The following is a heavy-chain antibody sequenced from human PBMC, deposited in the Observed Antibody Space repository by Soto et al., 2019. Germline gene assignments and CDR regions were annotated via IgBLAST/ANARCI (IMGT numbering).Heavy chain of an antibody. CDR2: IHYTGST. CDR3: ARDLTISSTDGPLDP. J-gene: IGHJ5*02. Sequence: SETLSLTCTVSGGSMSRYYWTWIRQPPGKGLEWIGNIHYTGSTNYNPSLKSRVTILLGTSTSQFSLKVSSVTAADTAVYYRARDLTISSTDGPLDPWGHGTLVTVSS. D-gene: IGHD1-1*01. CDR1: GGSMSRYY. V-gene: IGHV4-59*01.